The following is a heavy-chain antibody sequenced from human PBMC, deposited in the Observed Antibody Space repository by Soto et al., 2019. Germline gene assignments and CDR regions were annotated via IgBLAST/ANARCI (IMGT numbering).Heavy chain of an antibody. CDR1: GYSFASYW. J-gene: IGHJ6*02. Sequence: ESLQTSCQVSGYSFASYWIGWVRQMPGKDLEWMGIIYPGDSDTRYSTSFQGQVTISADKSLRTAYLQWTSLKASDTALYYCARTRSFTLGFYYDGMDVWGQGNTVTI. CDR3: ARTRSFTLGFYYDGMDV. V-gene: IGHV5-51*01. CDR2: IYPGDSDT. D-gene: IGHD6-6*01.